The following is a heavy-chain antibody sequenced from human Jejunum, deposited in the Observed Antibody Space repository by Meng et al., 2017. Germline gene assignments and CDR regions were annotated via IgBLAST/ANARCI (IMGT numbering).Heavy chain of an antibody. D-gene: IGHD3-16*01. J-gene: IGHJ3*01. V-gene: IGHV3-9*01. Sequence: SLKISCVVSGFTFDDYGMHWVRQAPGKGLEWVSSITYNSISVGYASSVKGRFTISRDNAKNSLYLQVDSLRVEDTALYYCVKDSDRITWYGSFDLWGQGKMVNVAS. CDR2: ITYNSISV. CDR1: GFTFDDYG. CDR3: VKDSDRITWYGSFDL.